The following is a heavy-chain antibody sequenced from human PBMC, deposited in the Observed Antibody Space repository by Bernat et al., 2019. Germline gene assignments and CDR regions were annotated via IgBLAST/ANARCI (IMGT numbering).Heavy chain of an antibody. CDR1: GFTFSSYA. J-gene: IGHJ6*02. CDR3: EKDRASYDFWSGYYLNGVDV. CDR2: ISGSGGST. V-gene: IGHV3-23*01. Sequence: EVQLLESGGGLVQPGGSLRLSCAASGFTFSSYAMSWVRQAPGKGLEWVSAISGSGGSTYYADSVKGRFTISRDNSKNTLYLQMNSLRDEDTAVYYCEKDRASYDFWSGYYLNGVDVWGQGTTVTVSS. D-gene: IGHD3-3*01.